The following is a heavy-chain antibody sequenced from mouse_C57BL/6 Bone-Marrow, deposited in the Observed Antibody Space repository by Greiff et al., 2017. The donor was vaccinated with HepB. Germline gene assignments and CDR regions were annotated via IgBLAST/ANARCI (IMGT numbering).Heavy chain of an antibody. J-gene: IGHJ4*01. Sequence: EVQVVESGGGLVKPGGSLKLSCAASGFTFSDYGMHWVRQAPEKGLEWVAYISSGSSTIYYADTVKGRFTISRDNAKNTLFLQMTSLRSEDTAMYYCARLYEYDGTDYYAMDYWGQGTSVTVSS. V-gene: IGHV5-17*01. CDR1: GFTFSDYG. CDR3: ARLYEYDGTDYYAMDY. D-gene: IGHD2-4*01. CDR2: ISSGSSTI.